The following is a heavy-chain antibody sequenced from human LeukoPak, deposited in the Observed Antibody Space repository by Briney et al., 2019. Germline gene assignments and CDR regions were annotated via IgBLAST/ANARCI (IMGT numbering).Heavy chain of an antibody. D-gene: IGHD2-2*01. Sequence: GGSLRLSCAASGFTFTTHWMSWVRQAPGKGLEWVANIKQDGNDKHYLESVKGRFTISRDNAKNSLYLQMNSLRAEDTAVYYCARLSDTEGSSTSYRASDIWGQGTLVAVSS. CDR2: IKQDGNDK. CDR3: ARLSDTEGSSTSYRASDI. V-gene: IGHV3-7*01. J-gene: IGHJ3*02. CDR1: GFTFTTHW.